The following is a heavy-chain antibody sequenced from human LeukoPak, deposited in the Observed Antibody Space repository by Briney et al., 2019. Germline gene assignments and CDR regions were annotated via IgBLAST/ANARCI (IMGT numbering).Heavy chain of an antibody. V-gene: IGHV3-48*01. J-gene: IGHJ5*02. D-gene: IGHD6-13*01. Sequence: GGALRLSCVASRPSFRPYNMYWVRPAPGKAPEHVAYITASDTTKYNADSVKGRFAISRDNVKKSLFLQMNSLRAEDTAVYYCVAASAFSSSWRSWGQGTVVTVSS. CDR2: ITASDTTK. CDR3: VAASAFSSSWRS. CDR1: RPSFRPYN.